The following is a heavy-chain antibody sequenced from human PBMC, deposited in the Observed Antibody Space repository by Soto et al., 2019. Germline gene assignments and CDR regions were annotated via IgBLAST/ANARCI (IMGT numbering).Heavy chain of an antibody. CDR2: ISSSSSYT. J-gene: IGHJ4*02. CDR1: GFTFSDYY. V-gene: IGHV3-11*05. CDR3: ARGYCSGGSCPNYFDY. D-gene: IGHD2-15*01. Sequence: PGGSLRLSCAASGFTFSDYYMSWIRQAPGKGLEWVSYISSSSSYTNYADSVKGRFTISRDNAKNSLYLQMNSLRAEDTAVYYCARGYCSGGSCPNYFDYWGQGTLVTVSS.